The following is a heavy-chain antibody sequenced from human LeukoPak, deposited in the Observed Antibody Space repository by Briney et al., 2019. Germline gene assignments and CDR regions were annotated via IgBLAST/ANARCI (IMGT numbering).Heavy chain of an antibody. V-gene: IGHV3-30*02. CDR2: IAYDESNK. Sequence: GGSLRLSCAVSGLTFRSYDMHWIRQAPGKGLEWVAFIAYDESNKYYVDSVKGRFTISRDNAKNSLYLQMNSLRAEDTAVYYCARDLRFLEWLFSDWGQGTLVTVSS. CDR3: ARDLRFLEWLFSD. D-gene: IGHD3-3*01. J-gene: IGHJ4*02. CDR1: GLTFRSYD.